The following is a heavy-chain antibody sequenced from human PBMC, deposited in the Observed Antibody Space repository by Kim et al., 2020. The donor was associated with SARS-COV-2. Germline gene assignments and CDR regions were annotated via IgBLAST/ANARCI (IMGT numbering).Heavy chain of an antibody. J-gene: IGHJ4*02. Sequence: TNNHPSLMSRVTISVDTSKNQFSLKLSSVTAADTAVYYCAGLAETMGFDYWGQGTLVTVSS. V-gene: IGHV4-61*07. CDR3: AGLAETMGFDY. D-gene: IGHD3-10*01. CDR2: T.